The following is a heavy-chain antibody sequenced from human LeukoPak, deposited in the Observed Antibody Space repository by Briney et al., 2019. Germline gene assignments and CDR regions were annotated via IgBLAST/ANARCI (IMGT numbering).Heavy chain of an antibody. J-gene: IGHJ4*02. CDR1: GFTVSSNY. CDR2: IYSAGST. V-gene: IGHV3-53*01. Sequence: GGSLRLSCAASGFTVSSNYMNWVRQAPGKGLEWGSVIYSAGSTYYADSVKGRFTISRDNSKNTPYLQMNSLRAEDTAVYYCASQWELRYWGQGTLVTVSS. CDR3: ASQWELRY. D-gene: IGHD1-26*01.